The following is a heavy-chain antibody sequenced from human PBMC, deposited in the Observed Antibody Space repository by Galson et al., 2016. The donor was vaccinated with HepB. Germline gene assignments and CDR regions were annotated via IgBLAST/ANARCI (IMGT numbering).Heavy chain of an antibody. D-gene: IGHD3-10*01. CDR1: GVNFSAET. J-gene: IGHJ4*02. CDR2: MTGSGDIT. V-gene: IGHV3-23*01. CDR3: VRGRGWLWSELVF. Sequence: SLRLSCADSGVNFSAETMSWVRRLPGRGLEWISAMTGSGDITLYADSVKGRFIISRDNSRNTLYLQMNSLRGEDTALYYCVRGRGWLWSELVFWGPGTPVTVSS.